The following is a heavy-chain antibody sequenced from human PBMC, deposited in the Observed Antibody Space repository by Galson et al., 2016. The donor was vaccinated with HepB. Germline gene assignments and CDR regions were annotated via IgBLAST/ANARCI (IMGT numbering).Heavy chain of an antibody. Sequence: SLRLSCAASGFTFRSYDMSWVRQSTGKGLEWVAALGTLHDSFFPDSVQGRFSISRENVKNSLYLQLNRLRAGDTAVYYCARIARGSSYTLGYFDLWGRGTLVTVSS. D-gene: IGHD6-13*01. V-gene: IGHV3-13*04. CDR3: ARIARGSSYTLGYFDL. CDR1: GFTFRSYD. J-gene: IGHJ2*01. CDR2: LGTLHDS.